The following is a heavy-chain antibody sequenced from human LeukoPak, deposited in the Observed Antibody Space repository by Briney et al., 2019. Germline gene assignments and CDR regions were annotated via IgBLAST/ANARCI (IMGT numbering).Heavy chain of an antibody. D-gene: IGHD3-3*01. Sequence: PGGSLRLSCTASGFTFRGYAMTWVRQAPGKGLQWVSSISGSGVNTYYADSVKGRFTISRDNSRNTLYLQMRSLRAEDSAIYYCAKAWTAGYDRPYLDYWGQGTLVTVSS. J-gene: IGHJ4*01. CDR1: GFTFRGYA. CDR2: ISGSGVNT. V-gene: IGHV3-23*01. CDR3: AKAWTAGYDRPYLDY.